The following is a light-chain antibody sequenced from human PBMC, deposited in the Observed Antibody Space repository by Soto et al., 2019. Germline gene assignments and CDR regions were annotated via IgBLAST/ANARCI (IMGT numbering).Light chain of an antibody. CDR1: SSDVGGYNY. J-gene: IGLJ3*02. CDR2: EVS. V-gene: IGLV2-14*01. CDR3: SSYTSSSTLV. Sequence: QSALTQPASVSGSPGQSITISCTGTSSDVGGYNYVSWYQQHPGKAPKLMIYEVSNRPSGVSNRFSGSKSGNTASLTISGLQAEDAADYCCSSYTSSSTLVFGGGTKLTVL.